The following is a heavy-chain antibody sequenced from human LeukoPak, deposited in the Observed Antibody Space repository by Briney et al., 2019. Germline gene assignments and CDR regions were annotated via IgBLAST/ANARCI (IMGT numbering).Heavy chain of an antibody. V-gene: IGHV4-34*01. D-gene: IGHD2-21*01. J-gene: IGHJ4*02. Sequence: PSETLSLTCAVYGGSFSGYYWSWIRQPPGKGLEWIGEINHSGSTNYNPSLKSRVTISVDTSKNQFSLKLSSVTVADTAVYYCASRYCGGDCYSDYWGQGTLVTVSS. CDR3: ASRYCGGDCYSDY. CDR1: GGSFSGYY. CDR2: INHSGST.